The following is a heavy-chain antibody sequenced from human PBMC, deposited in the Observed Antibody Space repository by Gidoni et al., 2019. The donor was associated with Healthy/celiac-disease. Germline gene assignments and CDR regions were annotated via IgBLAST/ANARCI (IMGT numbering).Heavy chain of an antibody. Sequence: QVQLVESGGGVVQPGRSLRLSCAAFGFTFSSYGMHWVRQAPGKGLEWVAVISYDGSNKYYADSVKGRFTISRDNSKNTLYLQMNSLRAEDTAVYYCAKDELESYYYYGMDVWGQGTTVTVS. D-gene: IGHD6-6*01. CDR1: GFTFSSYG. CDR2: ISYDGSNK. J-gene: IGHJ6*02. CDR3: AKDELESYYYYGMDV. V-gene: IGHV3-30*18.